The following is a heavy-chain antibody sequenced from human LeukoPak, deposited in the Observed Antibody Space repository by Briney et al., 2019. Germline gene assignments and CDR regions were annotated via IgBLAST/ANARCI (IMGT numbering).Heavy chain of an antibody. D-gene: IGHD3-16*01. CDR2: IYPGDSDT. V-gene: IGHV5-51*01. J-gene: IGHJ3*02. CDR1: GYSFTSYW. Sequence: GESLKISCKGSGYSFTSYWIGWVRQMPGKGLEWMGIIYPGDSDTRYSPSFQGQVTISADKSISTAYLQWSSLKASDTAMYYCAGSRGVITLIGAFDIWGQGTMVTVSS. CDR3: AGSRGVITLIGAFDI.